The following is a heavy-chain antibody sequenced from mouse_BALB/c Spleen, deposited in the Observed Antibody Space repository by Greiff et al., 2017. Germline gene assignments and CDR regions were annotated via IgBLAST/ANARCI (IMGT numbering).Heavy chain of an antibody. CDR3: TRDGNYGYFDV. CDR1: GYIFTDYE. Sequence: QVQLKQSGAELVRPGASVTLSCKASGYIFTDYEMHWVKQTPVHGLEWIGAIDPETGGTAYNQKFKGKATLTADKSSSTAYMELRSLTSEDSAVYYCTRDGNYGYFDVWGAGTTVTVSS. J-gene: IGHJ1*01. V-gene: IGHV1-15*01. CDR2: IDPETGGT. D-gene: IGHD2-1*01.